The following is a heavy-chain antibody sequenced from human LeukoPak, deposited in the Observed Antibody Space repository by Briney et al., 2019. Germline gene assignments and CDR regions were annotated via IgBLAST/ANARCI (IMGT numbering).Heavy chain of an antibody. D-gene: IGHD2-15*01. Sequence: ASVKVSCKASGYTFTSYGISWVRQAPGQGLEWMGWISAYNGNTNYAQKLQGRVTMTTDTSTSTAYMELRSLRSDDTAVYYCASPRGYCSGGSCYFDYWGQGTLVTVSS. CDR1: GYTFTSYG. CDR3: ASPRGYCSGGSCYFDY. V-gene: IGHV1-18*01. CDR2: ISAYNGNT. J-gene: IGHJ4*02.